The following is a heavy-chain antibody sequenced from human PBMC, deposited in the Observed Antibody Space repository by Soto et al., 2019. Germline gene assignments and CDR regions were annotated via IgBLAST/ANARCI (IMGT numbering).Heavy chain of an antibody. J-gene: IGHJ4*02. D-gene: IGHD6-13*01. CDR2: ISAYNGNT. Sequence: ASVKVSCKASGYTFTSYGISWVRQAPGQGLEWMGWISAYNGNTNYAQKLQGRVTMTTDTSTSTAYMELRSLRSDDTAVYYCARDLLVAAAGHGEGYWGQGXLVTVYS. CDR3: ARDLLVAAAGHGEGY. CDR1: GYTFTSYG. V-gene: IGHV1-18*04.